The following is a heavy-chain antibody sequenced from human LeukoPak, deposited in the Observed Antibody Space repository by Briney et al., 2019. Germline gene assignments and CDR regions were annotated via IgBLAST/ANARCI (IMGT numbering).Heavy chain of an antibody. CDR1: GFTFSSFG. J-gene: IGHJ6*02. D-gene: IGHD3-10*01. V-gene: IGHV3-33*01. CDR3: ARDQGGLWFGELYRGFYYGMDV. CDR2: IWYDGSNK. Sequence: GGSLRLSCAASGFTFSSFGMNWVRQAPGKGLEWVAVIWYDGSNKYYADSVKGQFTISRDNSKNTLYLQMNSLRAEDTSVYYCARDQGGLWFGELYRGFYYGMDVWGQGTTVTVSS.